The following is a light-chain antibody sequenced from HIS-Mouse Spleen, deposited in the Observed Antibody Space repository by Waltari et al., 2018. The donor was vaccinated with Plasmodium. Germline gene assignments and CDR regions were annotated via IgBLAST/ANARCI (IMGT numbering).Light chain of an antibody. CDR2: DAS. CDR1: QSVSSY. V-gene: IGKV3-11*01. CDR3: QQRSNWPPLT. J-gene: IGKJ4*01. Sequence: ATLSLSPGERATLSCRASQSVSSYLAWYQQNPGQAPRLLIYDASNRATGIPARFSCSGSGTDFTLTISSLEPEDFAVYYCQQRSNWPPLTFGGGTKVEIK.